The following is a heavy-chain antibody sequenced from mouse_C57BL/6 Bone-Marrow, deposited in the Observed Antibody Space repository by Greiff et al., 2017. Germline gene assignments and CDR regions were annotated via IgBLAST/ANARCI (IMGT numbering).Heavy chain of an antibody. CDR2: IDPETGGT. J-gene: IGHJ2*01. V-gene: IGHV1-15*01. CDR1: GYTFTDYE. D-gene: IGHD2-1*01. Sequence: VQLKQSGAELVRPGASVTLSCKASGYTFTDYEMHWVKQTPVHGLEWIGAIDPETGGTAYNQKFKGKAILTADKSSSTAYRERRSLTSEASAVYYGTRGGIYYGNYVDYWGQGTTLTVSS. CDR3: TRGGIYYGNYVDY.